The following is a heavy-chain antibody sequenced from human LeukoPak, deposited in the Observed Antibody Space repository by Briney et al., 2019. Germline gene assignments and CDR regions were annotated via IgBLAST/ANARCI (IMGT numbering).Heavy chain of an antibody. CDR1: GGSISSGGYS. CDR2: VYYSGST. D-gene: IGHD2-2*03. Sequence: SQTLSLTCAVSGGSISSGGYSWSWNRQPPGKGLEWIVYVYYSGSTYYNPSLKSRVTISVDTSKNQFSLKLSSVTAADTAVYYCARGLFGYCSSTSCGIENWFDPWGQGTLVTVSS. CDR3: ARGLFGYCSSTSCGIENWFDP. V-gene: IGHV4-31*11. J-gene: IGHJ5*02.